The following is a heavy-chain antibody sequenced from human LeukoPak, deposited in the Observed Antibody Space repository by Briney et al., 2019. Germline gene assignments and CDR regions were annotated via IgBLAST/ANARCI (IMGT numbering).Heavy chain of an antibody. Sequence: SVKVSCKASGFTFSTSAVQWVRQARGQRLEWIGWIVVGGGNTNYAQSLQGRLTITRDMSTSTAYMELSSLRSEDTAVYYCASQGPRRDGYNLGLDYWGQGTLVTVSS. CDR1: GFTFSTSA. CDR2: IVVGGGNT. D-gene: IGHD5-24*01. V-gene: IGHV1-58*01. CDR3: ASQGPRRDGYNLGLDY. J-gene: IGHJ4*02.